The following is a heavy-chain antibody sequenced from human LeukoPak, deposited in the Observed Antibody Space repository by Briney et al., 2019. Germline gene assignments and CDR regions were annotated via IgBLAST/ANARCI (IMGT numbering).Heavy chain of an antibody. CDR1: GGSISSGDYY. CDR3: AREVYSNGMDV. Sequence: PSQTLSLTCTVSGGSISSGDYYWSWIRQPPGKGLEWIGYIYHSGSTYYSPSLKSRVTISVDRSKNQFSLKLSSVTAADTAVYYCAREVYSNGMDVWGQGTTVTVSS. V-gene: IGHV4-30-2*01. CDR2: IYHSGST. D-gene: IGHD1-26*01. J-gene: IGHJ6*02.